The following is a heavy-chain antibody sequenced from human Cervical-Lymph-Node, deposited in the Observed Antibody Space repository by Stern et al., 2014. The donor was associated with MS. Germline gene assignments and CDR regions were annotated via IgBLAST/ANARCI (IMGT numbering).Heavy chain of an antibody. D-gene: IGHD6-13*01. V-gene: IGHV2-5*02. CDR2: IYWDDDK. J-gene: IGHJ4*02. Sequence: VTLKESGPTLVKPTQTLTLTCTFSGFSLGTSGVGVGWIRQPPGKALEWLAVIYWDDDKRYNPSLKSRLTITKDTSKNQVVLTMTNVDPVDTATYFCAHERAAVVPFDFWGQGTLVTVSS. CDR1: GFSLGTSGVG. CDR3: AHERAAVVPFDF.